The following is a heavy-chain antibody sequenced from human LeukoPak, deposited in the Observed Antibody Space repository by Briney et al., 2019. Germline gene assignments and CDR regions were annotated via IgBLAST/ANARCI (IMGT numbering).Heavy chain of an antibody. CDR3: ARAYCSSTSCSLDAFDI. V-gene: IGHV4-4*07. CDR1: GGSISSYY. D-gene: IGHD2-2*01. Sequence: SETLSLTCTVSGGSISSYYWSWIRHPAGKGLEWIGRICTSGSTNYNPSLKSRVTMSVDTSKNQFSLKLSSVTAANTAVYYCARAYCSSTSCSLDAFDIWGQGTMVTVSS. J-gene: IGHJ3*02. CDR2: ICTSGST.